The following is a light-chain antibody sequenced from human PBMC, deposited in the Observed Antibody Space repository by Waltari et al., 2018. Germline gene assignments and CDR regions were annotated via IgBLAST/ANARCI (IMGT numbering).Light chain of an antibody. CDR3: QQYNSWT. CDR2: NAS. J-gene: IGKJ1*01. CDR1: QSISSW. Sequence: DIQMTQSPSTLPASVVDRVTITCRASQSISSWLAWYQQKPGKAPKLLIYNASSLESGVPSRFSGSGSGTEFTLTISSLQPDDFATYYCQQYNSWTFGQGTKVEIK. V-gene: IGKV1-5*03.